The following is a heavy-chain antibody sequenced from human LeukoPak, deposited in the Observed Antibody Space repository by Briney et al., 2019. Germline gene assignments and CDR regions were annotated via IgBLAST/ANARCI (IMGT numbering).Heavy chain of an antibody. CDR2: INPDGSQK. CDR1: GFTFRGNW. D-gene: IGHD5-24*01. Sequence: PGGSLTLSCEASGFTFRGNWMSWVRQAPGKGLEWVASINPDGSQKLYVDSVKGRFTISRDNTKSSLYLQMNSLGAEDTAIYYCAKLLGTATTYDSWGQGTRVTVSS. V-gene: IGHV3-7*01. J-gene: IGHJ4*02. CDR3: AKLLGTATTYDS.